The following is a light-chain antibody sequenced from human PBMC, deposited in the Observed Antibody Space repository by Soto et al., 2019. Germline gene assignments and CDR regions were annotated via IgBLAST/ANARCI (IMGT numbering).Light chain of an antibody. CDR3: SSYTISSILA. CDR2: EVS. V-gene: IGLV2-14*01. J-gene: IGLJ2*01. Sequence: QSVLTQPASVSGSPGQSITISCTGTSSDVGGYKYVSWYQQHPGKAPKLMIYEVSNRPSGVSNRFSGSKSGNTASLTISGLQAEDEDDYYCSSYTISSILAFGGGTKLTVL. CDR1: SSDVGGYKY.